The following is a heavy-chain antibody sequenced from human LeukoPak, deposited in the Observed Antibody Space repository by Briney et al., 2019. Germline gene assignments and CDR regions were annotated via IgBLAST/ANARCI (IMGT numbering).Heavy chain of an antibody. CDR3: ETYDGAGRGF. V-gene: IGHV3-21*01. D-gene: IGHD3-22*01. CDR1: GFTFSRYS. CDR2: ISTRSTYI. Sequence: GGSLRLSCTASGFTFSRYSMNWVRQAPGKGLERISSISTRSTYINYADSVKGRFTISRDNAKNSLFLQLNSLSAEDTAVYYCETYDGAGRGFWGQGTLVAVSS. J-gene: IGHJ4*02.